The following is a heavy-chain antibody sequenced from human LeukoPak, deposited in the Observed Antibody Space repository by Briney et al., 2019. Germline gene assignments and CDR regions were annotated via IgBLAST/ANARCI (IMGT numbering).Heavy chain of an antibody. V-gene: IGHV4-34*01. D-gene: IGHD3-22*01. CDR1: GGSFSGYY. CDR3: ARDYYDSSGAFDY. CDR2: INQSGST. J-gene: IGHJ4*02. Sequence: SETLSLTCAVYGGSFSGYYWSWIRQPPGKGLEWIGEINQSGSTNYNPSLKSRVTISIDTSKNQFSLKLSSVTAADTAVYYCARDYYDSSGAFDYWGQGTLVTVSS.